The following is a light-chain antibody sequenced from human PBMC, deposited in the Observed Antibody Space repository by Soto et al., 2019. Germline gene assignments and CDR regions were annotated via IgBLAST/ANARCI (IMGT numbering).Light chain of an antibody. V-gene: IGKV3-20*01. CDR2: GAS. CDR1: QSLSNSE. CDR3: QQYGSSPRT. J-gene: IGKJ1*01. Sequence: EIVLTQSPGTLSLSPGERATLSCRASQSLSNSELAWYQQRPGQAPTLLIYGASIRAAGIPDRFSGSGSGTDFTLTIRRLEPEDFAVYYCQQYGSSPRTFGQGTKVDIK.